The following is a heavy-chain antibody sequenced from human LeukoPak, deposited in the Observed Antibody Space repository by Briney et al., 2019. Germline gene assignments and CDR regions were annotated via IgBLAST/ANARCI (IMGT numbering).Heavy chain of an antibody. Sequence: GGSLRLSCAASGFIFSSYAMSWVRQAPGKGLEWVSGISGSGGSTYYADSVKGLFTISRDNSKNTLYLQMNSLRAEDTAVYYCAKESYSSSCTDCWGQGTLVTVSS. V-gene: IGHV3-23*01. CDR1: GFIFSSYA. CDR3: AKESYSSSCTDC. CDR2: ISGSGGST. D-gene: IGHD6-13*01. J-gene: IGHJ4*02.